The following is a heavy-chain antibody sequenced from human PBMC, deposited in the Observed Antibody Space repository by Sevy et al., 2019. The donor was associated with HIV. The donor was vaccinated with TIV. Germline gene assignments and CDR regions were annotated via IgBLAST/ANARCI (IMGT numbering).Heavy chain of an antibody. Sequence: GGSLRLSCAASGFTFSSYSMNWVRQAPGKGLEWVGRIRYKANTYATAYAASVKGRFTISRDDSKNTAYLQMNSLKTEDTAVYYCTRQVVAVAGDYFDYWGQGTLVTVSS. CDR3: TRQVVAVAGDYFDY. D-gene: IGHD6-19*01. CDR2: IRYKANTYAT. V-gene: IGHV3-73*01. J-gene: IGHJ4*02. CDR1: GFTFSSYS.